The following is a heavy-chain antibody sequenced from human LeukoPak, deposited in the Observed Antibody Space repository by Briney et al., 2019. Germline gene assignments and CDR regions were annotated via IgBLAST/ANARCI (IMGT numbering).Heavy chain of an antibody. CDR2: IYYSGST. Sequence: SETLSLTCTVSGGSISSSSYYWGWIRQPPGKGLEWIGSIYYSGSTYYNPSLKSRVTISVDTSKNQFSLKLSSVTAAGTAVYYCASPLRPYYYDSSGAFGVWGKGTTVTVSS. CDR3: ASPLRPYYYDSSGAFGV. V-gene: IGHV4-39*07. D-gene: IGHD3-22*01. J-gene: IGHJ6*04. CDR1: GGSISSSSYY.